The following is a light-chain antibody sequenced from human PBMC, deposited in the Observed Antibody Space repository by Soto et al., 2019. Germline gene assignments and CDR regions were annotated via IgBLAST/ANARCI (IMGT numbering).Light chain of an antibody. Sequence: DIQMTQSPSSLSASVRDSVTITCRASQNIRNYLNWYQQKPGRAPKILIYAASSLQSGVPSRFSGGGSGTEFTLTISSLQPDDFATYYCQQYNSYSFGQGTKVDIK. V-gene: IGKV1-39*01. CDR3: QQYNSYS. J-gene: IGKJ1*01. CDR2: AAS. CDR1: QNIRNY.